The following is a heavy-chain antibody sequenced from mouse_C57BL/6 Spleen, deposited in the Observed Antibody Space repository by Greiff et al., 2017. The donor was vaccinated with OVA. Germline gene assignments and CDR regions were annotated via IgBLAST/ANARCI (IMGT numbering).Heavy chain of an antibody. J-gene: IGHJ2*01. CDR3: ARCPITTVVATSYFDD. V-gene: IGHV1-69*01. CDR1: GYTFTSYW. Sequence: QVQLQQPGAELVMPGASVKLSCKASGYTFTSYWMHWVKQRPGQGLEWIGEIDPSDSDTNYNQKFKGKSTLTVDKSSSTAYMQLSSLTSEDSAVYYCARCPITTVVATSYFDDWGQGTTLTVSS. D-gene: IGHD1-1*01. CDR2: IDPSDSDT.